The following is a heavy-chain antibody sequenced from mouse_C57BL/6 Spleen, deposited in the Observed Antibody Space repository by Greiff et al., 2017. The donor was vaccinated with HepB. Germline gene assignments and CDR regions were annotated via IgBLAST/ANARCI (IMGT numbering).Heavy chain of an antibody. CDR2: IHPNSGST. D-gene: IGHD3-2*02. CDR1: GYTFTSYW. Sequence: QVQLQQPGAELVKPGASVKLSCKASGYTFTSYWMHWVKQRPGQGLEWIGMIHPNSGSTNYNEKFKSKATLTVDKSSSTAYMQLSSLTSEDSAVYYCARKRGSSGYRFDDWGQGTTLTVAS. V-gene: IGHV1-64*01. CDR3: ARKRGSSGYRFDD. J-gene: IGHJ2*01.